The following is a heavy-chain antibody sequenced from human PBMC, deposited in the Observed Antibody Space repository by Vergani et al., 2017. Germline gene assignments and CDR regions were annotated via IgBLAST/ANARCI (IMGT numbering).Heavy chain of an antibody. V-gene: IGHV3-23*01. Sequence: EVQLLESGGGLVQPGGSLRLSCEASGFSFPGYAMSWVRQAPGKGLEWVSSVSGSSATPYYADSVKGRFIISRDNSKNTLHLQMNSLRADDTAVYYCTKGSRGYTVYFFDYWGQGTVAADSS. CDR2: VSGSSATP. CDR3: TKGSRGYTVYFFDY. J-gene: IGHJ4*02. D-gene: IGHD5/OR15-5a*01. CDR1: GFSFPGYA.